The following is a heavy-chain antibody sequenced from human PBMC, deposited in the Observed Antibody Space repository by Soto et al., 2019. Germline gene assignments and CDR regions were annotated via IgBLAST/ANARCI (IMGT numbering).Heavy chain of an antibody. CDR2: MNPNSGNT. Sequence: ASVKVSCKASGYTFTSYDINWVRQATGQGLEWMGWMNPNSGNTGYAQKFQGRVTMTRNTSISTAYMELSSLRSEDTAVYYCARAGMGKLRFLEWLSAPYYYYYYMDVWGKGTTVTVSS. J-gene: IGHJ6*03. CDR1: GYTFTSYD. CDR3: ARAGMGKLRFLEWLSAPYYYYYYMDV. V-gene: IGHV1-8*01. D-gene: IGHD3-3*01.